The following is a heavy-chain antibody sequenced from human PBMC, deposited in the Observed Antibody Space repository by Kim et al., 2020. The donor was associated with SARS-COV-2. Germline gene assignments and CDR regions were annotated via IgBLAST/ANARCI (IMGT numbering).Heavy chain of an antibody. D-gene: IGHD2-2*01. V-gene: IGHV1-69*13. CDR2: IIPIFGTA. CDR3: AREVVVLTTKGGRYYYGMDV. Sequence: SVKVSCKASGGTFSSYAISWVRQAPGQGLEWMGGIIPIFGTANYAQKFQGRVTITADESTSTAYMELSSLRSEDTAVYYCAREVVVLTTKGGRYYYGMDVWGQGTTVTVSS. CDR1: GGTFSSYA. J-gene: IGHJ6*02.